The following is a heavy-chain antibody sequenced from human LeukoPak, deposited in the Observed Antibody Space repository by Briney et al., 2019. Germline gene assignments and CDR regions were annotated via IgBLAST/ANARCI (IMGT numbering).Heavy chain of an antibody. CDR3: TRVERAHDYGDYVPSAPFDY. Sequence: PGGSLRLSCTASGFTFGDYAMSWVRQAPGKGLEWVGFIRSKAYGGTTEYAASVKGRFTISRDDSKSIAYLQMNSLKTEDTAVYYCTRVERAHDYGDYVPSAPFDYWGQGTLVTVSS. D-gene: IGHD4-17*01. V-gene: IGHV3-49*04. CDR1: GFTFGDYA. J-gene: IGHJ4*02. CDR2: IRSKAYGGTT.